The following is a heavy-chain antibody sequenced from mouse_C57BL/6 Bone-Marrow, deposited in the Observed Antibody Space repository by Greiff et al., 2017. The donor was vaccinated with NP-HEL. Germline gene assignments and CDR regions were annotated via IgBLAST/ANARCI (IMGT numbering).Heavy chain of an antibody. Sequence: VQLQQSGAELARPGASVKLSCKASGYTFTSYGISWVKQRTGQGLEWIGEIYPRSGNTYYNEKFKGKATLTADKSSSTAYMELRSLTSEDSAVYFCARGDGYSAWFAYWGQGTLVTVSA. CDR2: IYPRSGNT. J-gene: IGHJ3*01. CDR3: ARGDGYSAWFAY. D-gene: IGHD2-3*01. CDR1: GYTFTSYG. V-gene: IGHV1-81*01.